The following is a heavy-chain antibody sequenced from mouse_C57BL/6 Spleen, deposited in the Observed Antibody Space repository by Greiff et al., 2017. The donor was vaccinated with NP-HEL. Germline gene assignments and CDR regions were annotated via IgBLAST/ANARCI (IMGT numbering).Heavy chain of an antibody. CDR1: GYTFTDYY. D-gene: IGHD1-1*01. J-gene: IGHJ4*01. Sequence: EVQLQQSGPVLVKPGASVKMSCKASGYTFTDYYMNWVKQSHGKSLEWIGVINPYNGGTSYNQKFKGKATLTVDKSSSTAYMELNSLTSEDSAVYYCARGYYGSSYVGAMDYWGQGTSVTVSS. CDR2: INPYNGGT. V-gene: IGHV1-19*01. CDR3: ARGYYGSSYVGAMDY.